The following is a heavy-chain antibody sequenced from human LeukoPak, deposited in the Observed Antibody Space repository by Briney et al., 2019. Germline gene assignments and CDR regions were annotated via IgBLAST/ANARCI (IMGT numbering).Heavy chain of an antibody. CDR1: GGSISSGDYY. Sequence: PSETLSLTYTVSGGSISSGDYYWSWIRQPPGKGLEWIGYIYYSGSTYYNPSLKSRVTISVDTSKNQFSLKLSSVTAADTAVYYCAGLVVVTATSFDYWGQGTLVTVSS. CDR3: AGLVVVTATSFDY. V-gene: IGHV4-30-4*01. D-gene: IGHD2-21*02. CDR2: IYYSGST. J-gene: IGHJ4*02.